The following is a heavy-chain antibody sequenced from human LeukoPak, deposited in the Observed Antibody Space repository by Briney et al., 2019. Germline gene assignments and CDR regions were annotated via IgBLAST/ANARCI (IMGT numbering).Heavy chain of an antibody. D-gene: IGHD3-22*01. CDR1: GYTFTSYY. CDR2: INPSGGST. Sequence: ASVKVSCKASGYTFTSYYMHWVRQAPGQGLGWMGIINPSGGSTSYAQKFQGRVTMTRDTSTSTVYMELSSLRSEDTAVYYCARDYYYDSSGYYSFGDWGQGTLVTVSS. J-gene: IGHJ4*02. CDR3: ARDYYYDSSGYYSFGD. V-gene: IGHV1-46*01.